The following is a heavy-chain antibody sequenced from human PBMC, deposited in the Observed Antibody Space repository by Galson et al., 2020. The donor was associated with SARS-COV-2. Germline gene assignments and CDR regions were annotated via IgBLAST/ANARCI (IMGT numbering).Heavy chain of an antibody. CDR1: GLTFSNTE. J-gene: IGHJ5*01. V-gene: IGHV3-48*03. CDR3: ATGDVWFES. D-gene: IGHD7-27*01. Sequence: GESLRLSCAASGLTFSNTEMNWVRQAPGKGLEWLSYISMSGITIYYADSVKGRFTISRDNAENSLYLQMNSLRAEDTGIYYCATGDVWFESWGQGTLVTVSS. CDR2: ISMSGITI.